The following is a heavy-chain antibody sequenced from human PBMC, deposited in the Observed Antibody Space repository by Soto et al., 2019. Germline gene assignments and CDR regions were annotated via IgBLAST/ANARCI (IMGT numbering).Heavy chain of an antibody. J-gene: IGHJ6*03. CDR2: INAGNGDT. CDR1: GYIFMDYA. Sequence: ASVKVSCKASGYIFMDYAVHWVRQAPGQSLEWVGWINAGNGDTKYSQKFQGRVTMTRNTSVSTAYMELSSLRSEDTAVYYCARTVSLLRFLEWPNTGYYYYYMDVWGKGTTVTVSS. V-gene: IGHV1-3*01. D-gene: IGHD3-3*01. CDR3: ARTVSLLRFLEWPNTGYYYYYMDV.